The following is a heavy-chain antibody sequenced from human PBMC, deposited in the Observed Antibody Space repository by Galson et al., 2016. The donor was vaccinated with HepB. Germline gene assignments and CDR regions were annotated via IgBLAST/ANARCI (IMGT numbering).Heavy chain of an antibody. Sequence: SLRLSCAASGFTFSSYWMHWVRQAPGKGLQWVSRINSDGSTTSYAHSVRGRFTISRDNAKNTLYLQMNSLRAEDTAVYYCATDPGPGDYPVDGYFDLWGRGTLVTVSS. CDR2: INSDGSTT. CDR3: ATDPGPGDYPVDGYFDL. J-gene: IGHJ2*01. D-gene: IGHD4-17*01. V-gene: IGHV3-74*01. CDR1: GFTFSSYW.